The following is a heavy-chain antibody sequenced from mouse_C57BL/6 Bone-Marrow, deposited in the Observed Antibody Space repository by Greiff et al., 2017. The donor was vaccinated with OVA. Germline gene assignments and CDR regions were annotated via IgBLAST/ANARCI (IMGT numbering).Heavy chain of an antibody. CDR3: ARYDGYYWFAY. D-gene: IGHD2-3*01. V-gene: IGHV1-50*01. CDR2: IDPSDSYT. CDR1: GYTFTSYW. J-gene: IGHJ3*01. Sequence: QVQLQQPGAELVKPGASVKLSCKASGYTFTSYWMQWVKQRPGQGLEWIGEIDPSDSYTNYNQKFKGKATLTVDTSSGTAYMQLSSLTSEDSAVYYCARYDGYYWFAYWGQGTLVTVSA.